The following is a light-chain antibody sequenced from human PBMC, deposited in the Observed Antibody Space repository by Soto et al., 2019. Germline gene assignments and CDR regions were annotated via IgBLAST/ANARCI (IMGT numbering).Light chain of an antibody. J-gene: IGKJ1*01. CDR3: QQYNDWAPGT. V-gene: IGKV3-15*01. Sequence: VMTRSLDTLFVPSKERHTLXCKFSQSVSSNLAWYQQNPGQAPRLIVYGATTRATGIPARFSGSGSGTEFTLTICSLQSEDFAVYYCQQYNDWAPGTFGQGTKV. CDR2: GAT. CDR1: QSVSSN.